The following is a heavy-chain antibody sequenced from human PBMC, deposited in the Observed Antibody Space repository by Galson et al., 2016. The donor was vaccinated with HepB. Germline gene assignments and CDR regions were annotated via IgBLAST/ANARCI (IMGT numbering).Heavy chain of an antibody. CDR1: GFTFSSYS. Sequence: SLRLSCAASGFTFSSYSMVWVRQAPGKGLEWLSCISDSGSTSYYADSVKGRFSISRDNAGNSLFLQMNSLRADDTAVYYCARDVVSGGWYGAPWDWGQGTLVIVSS. J-gene: IGHJ4*02. CDR3: ARDVVSGGWYGAPWD. V-gene: IGHV3-48*01. D-gene: IGHD6-19*01. CDR2: ISDSGSTS.